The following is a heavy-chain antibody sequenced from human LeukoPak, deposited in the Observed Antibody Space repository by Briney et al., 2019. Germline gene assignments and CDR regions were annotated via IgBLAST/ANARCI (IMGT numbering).Heavy chain of an antibody. CDR1: GGSISSSAYS. V-gene: IGHV4-39*01. CDR3: ARQYGPGYSSTWYFDY. D-gene: IGHD6-13*01. J-gene: IGHJ4*02. Sequence: SETLSLTCTVSGGSISSSAYSWGWIRQPPGKGVEWIGNIYYSGNSGNTYYKPALMSRVSISVDTSKNQFSLRLNSVTAADTAVYYCARQYGPGYSSTWYFDYWGQGTLVTVSS. CDR2: IYYSGNSGNT.